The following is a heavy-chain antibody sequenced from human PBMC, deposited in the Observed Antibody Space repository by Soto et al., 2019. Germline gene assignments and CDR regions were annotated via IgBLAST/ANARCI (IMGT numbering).Heavy chain of an antibody. J-gene: IGHJ4*02. V-gene: IGHV1-18*01. CDR2: ISAYNGNT. CDR1: GYTFTSYG. CDR3: ARDRGSYALDY. Sequence: QVQLVQSGAEVKKPGASVKVSCKASGYTFTSYGVTWVRQAPGQGLEWMGWISAYNGNTNYAQKLQGRVTMTTDTSTSTAYRELRSLRSDDTAVYYCARDRGSYALDYWGQGTLVTVSS. D-gene: IGHD1-26*01.